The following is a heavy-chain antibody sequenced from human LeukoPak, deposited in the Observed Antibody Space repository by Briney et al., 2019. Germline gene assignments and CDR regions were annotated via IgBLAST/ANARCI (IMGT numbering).Heavy chain of an antibody. CDR3: ARYFDWSYIDY. J-gene: IGHJ4*02. CDR2: INSDGSST. Sequence: GGSLRLSCAASGFTLSSYWMHWVRKAPGKGLVWVSRINSDGSSTSYADSVKGRFTISRDNAKNTLYLQMNSLRAEDTAVYYCARYFDWSYIDYWGQGTLVSVSS. V-gene: IGHV3-74*01. CDR1: GFTLSSYW. D-gene: IGHD3-9*01.